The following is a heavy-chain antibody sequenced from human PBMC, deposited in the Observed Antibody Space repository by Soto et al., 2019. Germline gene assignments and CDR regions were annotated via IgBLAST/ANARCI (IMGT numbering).Heavy chain of an antibody. CDR2: IYYSGST. J-gene: IGHJ5*02. Sequence: QLQLQESGPGLVKPSETLSLTCTVSGGSISSSSYYWGWIRQPPGKGLEWIGYIYYSGSTYYNPSLTSPVTISIDTSKNQFSLKPNSVTAADTAVYYCATSNWFDPWGQGTLVTVSS. CDR1: GGSISSSSYY. V-gene: IGHV4-39*01. CDR3: ATSNWFDP.